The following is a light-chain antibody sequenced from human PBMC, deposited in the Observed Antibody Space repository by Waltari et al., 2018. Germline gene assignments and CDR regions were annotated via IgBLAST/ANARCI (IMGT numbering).Light chain of an antibody. J-gene: IGKJ1*01. CDR2: RVS. V-gene: IGKV3-20*01. CDR3: QQHGTLPAT. CDR1: QSVCSSS. Sequence: EIVLTQSPGTASLSPGERVTLSCRARQSVCSSSLAWYQQKPGQAPRLVIYRVSSRATGIPDRFSGSGSGTNFSLTISRLEPEDVAVYHCQQHGTLPATFGQGTKVEIK.